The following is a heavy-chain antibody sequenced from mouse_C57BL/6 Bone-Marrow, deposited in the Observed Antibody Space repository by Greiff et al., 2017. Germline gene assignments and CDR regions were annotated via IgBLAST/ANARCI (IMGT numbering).Heavy chain of an antibody. V-gene: IGHV1-85*01. CDR2: IYPRDGST. CDR3: VRGVVDY. Sequence: QVQLKESGPELVKPGASVKLSCKASGYTFTSYDINWVKQRPGQGLEWIGWIYPRDGSTKYNEKFKGKATLTVDTSSSTAYMELHSLTSEDSAVYFCVRGVVDYWGQGTTLTVSS. CDR1: GYTFTSYD. D-gene: IGHD3-1*01. J-gene: IGHJ2*01.